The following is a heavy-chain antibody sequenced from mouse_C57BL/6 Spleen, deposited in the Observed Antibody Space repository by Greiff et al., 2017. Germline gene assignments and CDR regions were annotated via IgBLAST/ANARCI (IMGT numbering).Heavy chain of an antibody. CDR2: IYPGNSDT. CDR3: TRGNYGTNAMDY. D-gene: IGHD1-1*01. V-gene: IGHV1-5*01. J-gene: IGHJ4*01. Sequence: VQLQQSGTVLARPGASVKMSCKTSGYTFTSYWMHWVKQRPGQGLEWIGAIYPGNSDTSYNQKFKGKAKLTAVTSASTAYMELSSLTNEDSAVYYCTRGNYGTNAMDYWGQGTSVTVSS. CDR1: GYTFTSYW.